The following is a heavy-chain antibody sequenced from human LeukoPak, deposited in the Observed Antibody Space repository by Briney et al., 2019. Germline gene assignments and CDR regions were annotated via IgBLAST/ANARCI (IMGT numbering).Heavy chain of an antibody. Sequence: ASVKVSFKASGYTFTMYYIHWVRQAPGQGLEWMGMINPSDGATTYAQRFQGRVTMTRDMSTTTVYMDLRSLRSEDTAVYFCARKDGGGLGGNLGGLFASYYTYYYMDVWGRGTTVTVSS. J-gene: IGHJ6*03. CDR2: INPSDGAT. CDR3: ARKDGGGLGGNLGGLFASYYTYYYMDV. CDR1: GYTFTMYY. D-gene: IGHD3-16*01. V-gene: IGHV1-46*01.